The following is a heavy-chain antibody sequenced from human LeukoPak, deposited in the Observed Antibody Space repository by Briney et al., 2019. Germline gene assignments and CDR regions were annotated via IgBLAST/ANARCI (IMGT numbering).Heavy chain of an antibody. Sequence: PGGSLRLSCAASGLTFSSYAMSWVRQAPGKGLEWVSAISGSGGSTYYADSVKGRFTISRDNTKNSLYLQMNSLRAEDTAVYYCARVGYCSTTSCYWRAFDYWGQGTLVTVSS. CDR1: GLTFSSYA. D-gene: IGHD2-2*01. CDR2: ISGSGGST. V-gene: IGHV3-23*01. J-gene: IGHJ4*02. CDR3: ARVGYCSTTSCYWRAFDY.